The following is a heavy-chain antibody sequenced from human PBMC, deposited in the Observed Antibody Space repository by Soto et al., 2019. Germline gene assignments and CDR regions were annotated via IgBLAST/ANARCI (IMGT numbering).Heavy chain of an antibody. Sequence: SETLSLTCTVSGGSFSSYYWSWIRQPPGKGLEWIGHIYYSGRTNSNPSLKSRVTISVDTSKNQVSLKLSSVTAADTAVYYCARDHLILPAHDFFYGSDVWGRGATVTVSS. J-gene: IGHJ6*02. V-gene: IGHV4-59*01. CDR2: IYYSGRT. CDR1: GGSFSSYY. D-gene: IGHD2-21*02. CDR3: ARDHLILPAHDFFYGSDV.